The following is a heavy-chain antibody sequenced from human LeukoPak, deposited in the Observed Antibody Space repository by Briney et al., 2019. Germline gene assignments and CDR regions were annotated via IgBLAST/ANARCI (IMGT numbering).Heavy chain of an antibody. J-gene: IGHJ4*02. CDR1: GFTFSSYE. CDR2: IISSGSTI. V-gene: IGHV3-48*03. CDR3: ARAKSSRILQASFGY. Sequence: GGSLRLSCAAPGFTFSSYEMNWVRQAPGKGLEWVSYIISSGSTIYYADSVKGRFTISRDNAKNSLYLQMNSLRSEDTAVYYCARAKSSRILQASFGYWGQGTLVTVSS. D-gene: IGHD2-2*01.